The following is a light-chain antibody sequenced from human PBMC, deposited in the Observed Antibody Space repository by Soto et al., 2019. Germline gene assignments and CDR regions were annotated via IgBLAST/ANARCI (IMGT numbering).Light chain of an antibody. J-gene: IGLJ2*01. CDR1: RSDVGRYNY. CDR2: EVT. CDR3: SSYSTTSSPHVL. V-gene: IGLV2-14*01. Sequence: QSALTQPASVSGSPGQSITISCTGTRSDVGRYNYVSWYQQHPGKAPKLLIYEVTYRPSGVSTRFSASKSDSTASLTISGIQAEDEADYYCSSYSTTSSPHVLFGGGTQLTVL.